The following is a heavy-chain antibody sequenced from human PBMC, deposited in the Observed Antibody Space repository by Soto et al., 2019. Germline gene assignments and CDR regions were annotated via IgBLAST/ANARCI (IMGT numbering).Heavy chain of an antibody. CDR3: ARGRILTGYSNYYYGMDV. J-gene: IGHJ6*02. CDR2: INHSGST. Sequence: SETLSLTCAVYGGSFSGYYWSWIRQPPGKGLEWIGEINHSGSTNYNPSLKSRVTISVDTSKNQFSLKLSSVTAADTAVYYCARGRILTGYSNYYYGMDVWGQGTTVTVSS. V-gene: IGHV4-34*01. D-gene: IGHD3-9*01. CDR1: GGSFSGYY.